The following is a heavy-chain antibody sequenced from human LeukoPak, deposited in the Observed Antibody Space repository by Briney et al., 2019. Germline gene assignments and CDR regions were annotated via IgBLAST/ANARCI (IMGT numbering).Heavy chain of an antibody. CDR1: GGTFSSYA. D-gene: IGHD2-21*02. V-gene: IGHV1-8*03. CDR3: ARAVGDYYYYYYMDV. Sequence: GASVKVSCKASGGTFSSYAINWVRQATGQGLEWMGWMNPNSGNTGYAQKFQGRVTITRNTSISTAYMELSSLRSEDTAVYYYARAVGDYYYYYYMDVWGKGTTVTVSS. J-gene: IGHJ6*03. CDR2: MNPNSGNT.